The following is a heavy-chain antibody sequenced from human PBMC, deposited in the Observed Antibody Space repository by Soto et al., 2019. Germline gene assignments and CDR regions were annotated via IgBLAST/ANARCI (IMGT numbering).Heavy chain of an antibody. CDR2: IYYSGST. Sequence: SETLSLTCTVSGGSISSGDYYWSWIRQPPGKGLEWIGYIYYSGSTYYNPSLKSRVTISVDTSKNQFSLKLSSVTAADTAVYYCARGPTQWELLYYFDYWGQGTLVTVSS. D-gene: IGHD1-26*01. J-gene: IGHJ4*02. CDR3: ARGPTQWELLYYFDY. V-gene: IGHV4-30-4*01. CDR1: GGSISSGDYY.